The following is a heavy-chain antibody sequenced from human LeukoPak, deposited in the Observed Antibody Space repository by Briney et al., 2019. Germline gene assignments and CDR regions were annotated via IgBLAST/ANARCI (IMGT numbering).Heavy chain of an antibody. V-gene: IGHV3-23*01. CDR2: ITGSGSST. D-gene: IGHD3-3*01. CDR3: TKDLYDFWSGLDY. Sequence: GGSLRLSCAASGFTFSSYSMNWVRQAPGKGLEWVSTITGSGSSTYYADSVKGRFTISRDNSKNTLYLQMNSLRVEDTALYYCTKDLYDFWSGLDYWGQGTLVTVSS. J-gene: IGHJ4*02. CDR1: GFTFSSYS.